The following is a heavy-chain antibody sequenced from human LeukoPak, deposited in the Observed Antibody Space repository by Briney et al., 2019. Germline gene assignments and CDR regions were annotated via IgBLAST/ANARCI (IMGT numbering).Heavy chain of an antibody. D-gene: IGHD3-10*01. J-gene: IGHJ6*03. CDR3: AKVSRSYSGAYYYYMDV. Sequence: GGSLRLSCAASGFTFRTYGMHWVRQAPGKGLEWVAVIWYDGNNKYYAESVKGRFTSSRDNSKNTLYLQMNSLRAEDTAVYYCAKVSRSYSGAYYYYMDVWGKGTTVTVSS. CDR2: IWYDGNNK. V-gene: IGHV3-33*06. CDR1: GFTFRTYG.